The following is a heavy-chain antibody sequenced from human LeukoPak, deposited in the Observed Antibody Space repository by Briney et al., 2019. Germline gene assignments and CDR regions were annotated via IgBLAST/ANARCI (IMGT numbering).Heavy chain of an antibody. Sequence: GGSLRLSCVASGFTFSSHGMNWVRQAPGKGLEWVSGISPSGGITYYTDSVKGRFTISRDNSKNTVSLQMNSLRGEDTAVYYCAKDDAWGRYKDWGQGTLVTVSS. CDR3: AKDDAWGRYKD. CDR2: ISPSGGIT. V-gene: IGHV3-23*01. CDR1: GFTFSSHG. J-gene: IGHJ1*01. D-gene: IGHD3-16*01.